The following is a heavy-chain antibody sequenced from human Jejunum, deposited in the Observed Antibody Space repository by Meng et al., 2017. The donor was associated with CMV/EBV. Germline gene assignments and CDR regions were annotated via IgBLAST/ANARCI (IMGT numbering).Heavy chain of an antibody. D-gene: IGHD3-10*01. CDR1: GLTFSSCW. V-gene: IGHV3-7*01. CDR3: ARDPFFGALDY. J-gene: IGHJ4*02. Sequence: SCEASGLTFSSCWMAGVRQIPGKGLEWVADIKQDGSEKNYVDSVKGRFTISRDDAKNSLYLQMNSLRADDTAVYYCARDPFFGALDYWGRGTLVTVSS. CDR2: IKQDGSEK.